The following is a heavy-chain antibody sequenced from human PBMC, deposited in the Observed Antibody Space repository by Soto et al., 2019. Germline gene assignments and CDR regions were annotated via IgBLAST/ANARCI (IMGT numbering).Heavy chain of an antibody. J-gene: IGHJ1*01. V-gene: IGHV3-23*01. Sequence: EVHLLESGGGLVQPGGSLRLSCAASGFTFSNYAMSWXXXXXXXXXXXXXXXSGSVANTFYADSVKGRFTISRDNSKXXXXXXXXXXXXXXXXXXXXXXXXXXXXXXXXXXXYFQDWGQGTLVTVSS. CDR3: XXXXXXXXXXXXXXXYFQD. CDR1: GFTFSNYA. CDR2: XSGSVANT.